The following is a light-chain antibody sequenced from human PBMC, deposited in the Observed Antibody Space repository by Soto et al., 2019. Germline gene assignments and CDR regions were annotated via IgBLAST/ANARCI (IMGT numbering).Light chain of an antibody. CDR2: DVS. CDR3: QQYNSFWT. Sequence: DIQMTQSPSTLSASVGDRVTITCRASQSIGSWLAWYQQKPGKAPKLLIYDVSDLKSGVPSRFSGSGSGTEFTLTISSLQPDDFATYYCQQYNSFWTFGQGTKVDIK. CDR1: QSIGSW. V-gene: IGKV1-5*01. J-gene: IGKJ1*01.